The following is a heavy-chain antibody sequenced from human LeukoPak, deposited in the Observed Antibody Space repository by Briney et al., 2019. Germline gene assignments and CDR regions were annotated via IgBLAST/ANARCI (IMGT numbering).Heavy chain of an antibody. D-gene: IGHD1-26*01. CDR3: ARDHSSASYTYYYYYMDV. J-gene: IGHJ6*03. Sequence: SETLSLTCTVSGGSISSYYWSWIRQPAGKGLEWIGRIYTSGSTNYNPSLKSRVTMSVDTSKNQFSLTLTSATAADTAVYCARDHSSASYTYYYYYMDVWGKGTTVTVSS. CDR2: IYTSGST. CDR1: GGSISSYY. V-gene: IGHV4-4*07.